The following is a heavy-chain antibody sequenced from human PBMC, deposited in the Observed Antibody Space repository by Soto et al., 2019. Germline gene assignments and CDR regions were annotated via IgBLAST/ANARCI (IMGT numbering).Heavy chain of an antibody. CDR2: ISAYNGNT. D-gene: IGHD6-19*01. J-gene: IGHJ5*01. CDR3: ARVVVGQWLVNWCVF. V-gene: IGHV1-18*01. Sequence: ARRKKLDWMGWISAYNGNTNYAQKLQGRVTMTTDTSPSTADMELRSLRSDDTAVYYCARVVVGQWLVNWCVFWGEGTLVAVYS.